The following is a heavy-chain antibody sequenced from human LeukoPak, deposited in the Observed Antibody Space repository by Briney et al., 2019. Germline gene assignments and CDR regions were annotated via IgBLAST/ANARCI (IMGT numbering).Heavy chain of an antibody. D-gene: IGHD3-16*01. CDR2: IYYSGST. CDR1: GGSISSYY. J-gene: IGHJ6*03. CDR3: ASRSDYDLYYYYYMDV. V-gene: IGHV4-59*08. Sequence: PSETLSLTCTVSGGSISSYYWSWIRQPPGKGLEWIGYIYYSGSTNYNPSLKSRVTISVDTSKNQFSLKLSSVTAADTAVYYCASRSDYDLYYYYYMDVWGKGTTVTVSS.